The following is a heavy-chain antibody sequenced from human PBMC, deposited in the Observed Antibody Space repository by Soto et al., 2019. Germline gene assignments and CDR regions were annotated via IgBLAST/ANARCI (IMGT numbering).Heavy chain of an antibody. Sequence: QVQLVQSGAEVKKPGASVKASCKASGYTFTSYYMHWVRQAPGQGLEWMGIINPSGGSTSYAQKFQGRVTMTRDASTSTVYMELISVRSEDTAVYYCASIALGYCTNGVCSDYWGQGTLVTVSS. V-gene: IGHV1-46*01. J-gene: IGHJ4*02. CDR2: INPSGGST. D-gene: IGHD2-8*01. CDR3: ASIALGYCTNGVCSDY. CDR1: GYTFTSYY.